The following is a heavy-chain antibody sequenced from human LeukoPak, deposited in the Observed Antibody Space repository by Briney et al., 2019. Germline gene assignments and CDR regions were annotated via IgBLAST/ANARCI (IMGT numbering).Heavy chain of an antibody. CDR1: GYTFTSYY. Sequence: ASVKVSCKASGYTFTSYYMHWVRQAPGQGLEWMGIINPSGGSTSYAQKFQGRVTMTRDTSTSTVYMELSSLRSEDTAVYYCARDDRRRYCSSTSCHVFDYWGQGTLVTVS. J-gene: IGHJ4*02. CDR2: INPSGGST. V-gene: IGHV1-46*03. CDR3: ARDDRRRYCSSTSCHVFDY. D-gene: IGHD2-2*01.